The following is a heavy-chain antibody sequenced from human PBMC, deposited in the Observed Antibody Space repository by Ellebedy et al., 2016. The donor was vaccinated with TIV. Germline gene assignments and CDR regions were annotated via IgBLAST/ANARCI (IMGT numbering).Heavy chain of an antibody. Sequence: AASVKVSCKASGYTFSSYGMSWVRQAPGQGLEWMGWISAYNGNTNYAQKFQERVTITRDMSTSTAYMELSSLRADDTAVYYCARDAENIAVTDYFDYWGQGTLVTVSS. J-gene: IGHJ4*02. V-gene: IGHV1-18*01. D-gene: IGHD6-19*01. CDR2: ISAYNGNT. CDR1: GYTFSSYG. CDR3: ARDAENIAVTDYFDY.